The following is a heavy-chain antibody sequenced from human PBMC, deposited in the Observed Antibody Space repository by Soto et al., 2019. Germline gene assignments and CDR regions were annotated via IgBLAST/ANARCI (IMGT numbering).Heavy chain of an antibody. D-gene: IGHD3-10*01. CDR1: VFTFSSHW. V-gene: IGHV3-7*04. CDR2: IKQDGSEK. CDR3: TRGAGIGDY. J-gene: IGHJ4*02. Sequence: PGWSLRLSCASSVFTFSSHWMSWVRQAPGKGLEWVANIKQDGSEKYYVDSVKGRFTISRDNAKNSLYLQINSLRVEDTAVYYCTRGAGIGDYWGQGTLVTVSS.